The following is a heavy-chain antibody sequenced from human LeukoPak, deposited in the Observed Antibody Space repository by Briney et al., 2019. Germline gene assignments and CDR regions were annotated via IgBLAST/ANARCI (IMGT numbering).Heavy chain of an antibody. CDR3: ARELPRGAVAGTGDY. V-gene: IGHV1-18*01. J-gene: IGHJ4*02. Sequence: ASVKVSCKASGYTFTSYGISWVRQAPGQGLEWMGWISAYNGNTNYAQKLQGRVTMTTDTSTSTAYMELRSLRSDDTAVYYCARELPRGAVAGTGDYWGQGTLVTVSS. D-gene: IGHD6-19*01. CDR1: GYTFTSYG. CDR2: ISAYNGNT.